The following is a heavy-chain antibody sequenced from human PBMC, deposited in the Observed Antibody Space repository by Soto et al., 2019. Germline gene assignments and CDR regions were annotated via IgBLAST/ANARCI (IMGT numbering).Heavy chain of an antibody. CDR3: ARGGISHWAYFYYMDV. CDR1: GGSLSEYF. CDR2: INHLGSI. Sequence: PSETLSLTCVVSGGSLSEYFWSWIRQPPGMALEWIGEINHLGSINYNPSLKSRVTMSVDTSKNQFSLTLYFVTAADTATYYCARGGISHWAYFYYMDVWDRGTTVTVSS. D-gene: IGHD6-13*01. J-gene: IGHJ6*03. V-gene: IGHV4-34*01.